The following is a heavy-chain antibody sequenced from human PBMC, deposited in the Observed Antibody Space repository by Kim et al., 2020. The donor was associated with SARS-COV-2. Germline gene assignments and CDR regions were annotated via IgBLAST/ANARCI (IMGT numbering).Heavy chain of an antibody. J-gene: IGHJ4*02. CDR3: ARVSNACTYFDY. V-gene: IGHV4-39*07. D-gene: IGHD1-1*01. CDR2: IYNGGST. CDR1: GGSISSHDYY. Sequence: SETLSLTCTVSGGSISSHDYYWGWIRQPPGKGLEWIGSIYNGGSTNYNPSLKSRVTISRDTSKNQFSLQLTSVTAADTAVFYCARVSNACTYFDYWGQGT.